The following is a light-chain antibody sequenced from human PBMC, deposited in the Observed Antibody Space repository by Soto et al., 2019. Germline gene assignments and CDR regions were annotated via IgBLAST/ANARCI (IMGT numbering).Light chain of an antibody. Sequence: IPLTQAHSTRSESLGAGLPITCRPSQSISSWLAWYQQKPGKAPKLLIYDASSLESGVPSRFSGSGSGTEFTLTISSLQPDDFATYYCQQYNSYSPWTFRQGTKVDI. CDR2: DAS. CDR1: QSISSW. J-gene: IGKJ1*01. CDR3: QQYNSYSPWT. V-gene: IGKV1-5*01.